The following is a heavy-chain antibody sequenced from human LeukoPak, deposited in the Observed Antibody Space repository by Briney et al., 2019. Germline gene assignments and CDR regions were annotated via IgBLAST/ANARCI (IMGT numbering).Heavy chain of an antibody. CDR3: AKGAGPPWFDP. D-gene: IGHD6-19*01. V-gene: IGHV4-61*02. CDR1: GDYISSGSQY. Sequence: SETLSLTCTISGDYISSGSQYWNWIRQPAGKGLEWIGRMSSSGISTYSPSLKSRVTISIDTSRNQFSMNLNSVTAADTAVYYCAKGAGPPWFDPWGQGTLVTVSS. CDR2: MSSSGIS. J-gene: IGHJ5*02.